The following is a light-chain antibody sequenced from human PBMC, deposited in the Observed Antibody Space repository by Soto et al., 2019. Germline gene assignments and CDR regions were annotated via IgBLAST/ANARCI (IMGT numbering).Light chain of an antibody. Sequence: QSVLTQPPSASGSPGQSVAISCTGTSSDIGAYKFVSWYHQHPGKAPRLILYEVSRRPSGVPDRFSGSKSGNTASLTVSGLLADDEADYYCSLYAGTNSVVFGGGTKLTVL. CDR1: SSDIGAYKF. CDR2: EVS. V-gene: IGLV2-8*01. J-gene: IGLJ2*01. CDR3: SLYAGTNSVV.